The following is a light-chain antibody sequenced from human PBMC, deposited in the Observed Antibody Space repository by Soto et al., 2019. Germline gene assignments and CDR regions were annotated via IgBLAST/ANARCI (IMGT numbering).Light chain of an antibody. Sequence: EIVLTQSPGTLSLSPGERATLSCRASQSVRSNFLAWYQQKLGQAPRLLIYGASSRATGIPDRFSGSGSGTDFTLTISRLEPEDFAVYYCQQYGTSPRTFGQGSKVEIK. J-gene: IGKJ1*01. V-gene: IGKV3-20*01. CDR3: QQYGTSPRT. CDR1: QSVRSNF. CDR2: GAS.